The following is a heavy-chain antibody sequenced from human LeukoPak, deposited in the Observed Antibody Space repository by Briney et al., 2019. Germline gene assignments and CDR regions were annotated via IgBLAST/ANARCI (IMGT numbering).Heavy chain of an antibody. D-gene: IGHD4-17*01. V-gene: IGHV4-38-2*02. J-gene: IGHJ4*02. CDR2: IYHSGST. CDR3: ARDTVTTHTYYFDY. CDR1: GYSISSGYY. Sequence: PSETLSLTCTVSGYSISSGYYWGWIRQPPGKGLEWIGSIYHSGSTYYNPSLKSRVTISVDTSKNQFSLKLSSVTAADTAVYYCARDTVTTHTYYFDYWGQGTLVTVSS.